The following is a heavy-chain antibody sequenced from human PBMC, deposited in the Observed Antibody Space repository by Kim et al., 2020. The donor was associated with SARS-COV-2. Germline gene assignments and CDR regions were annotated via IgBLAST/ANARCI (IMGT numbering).Heavy chain of an antibody. V-gene: IGHV4-4*06. J-gene: IGHJ3*01. D-gene: IGHD6-13*01. Sequence: EPALRSRVTMSADTSKNQFSLELGSVTAADAAVYYCAGEYGYSRSCRAFDVWGQETVVTVSS. CDR3: AGEYGYSRSCRAFDV.